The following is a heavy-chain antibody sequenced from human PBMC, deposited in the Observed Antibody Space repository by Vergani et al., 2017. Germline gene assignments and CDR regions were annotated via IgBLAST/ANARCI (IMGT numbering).Heavy chain of an antibody. Sequence: QVQLLESGGGLVQPGGSLRLSCAASGFTFSSYAMSWVRQAPGKGLEWVAFIRYDGSNKYYADSVKGRFTISRDNSKNTLYLQMNSLRAEDTAVYYCAKDVGEYCSSTSCLSFDYWGQGTLVTVSS. CDR3: AKDVGEYCSSTSCLSFDY. CDR2: IRYDGSNK. J-gene: IGHJ4*02. V-gene: IGHV3-30*02. D-gene: IGHD2-2*01. CDR1: GFTFSSYA.